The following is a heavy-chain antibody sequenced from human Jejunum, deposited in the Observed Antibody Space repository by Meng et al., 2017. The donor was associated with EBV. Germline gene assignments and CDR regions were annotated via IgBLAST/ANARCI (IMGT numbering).Heavy chain of an antibody. CDR2: IYHSGST. J-gene: IGHJ4*02. V-gene: IGHV4-4*02. Sequence: QMQLTDSGPGLVKPSGTLSLTCAVSSGSIFSSNWWTWVRQPPGKGLEWIGEIYHSGSTNYNPSLKSRITMSLDKSKNQFSLKLRSVTAADTAVYYCASIHPSIDSWGPGTLVTVSS. CDR3: ASIHPSIDS. CDR1: SGSIFSSNW. D-gene: IGHD2-21*01.